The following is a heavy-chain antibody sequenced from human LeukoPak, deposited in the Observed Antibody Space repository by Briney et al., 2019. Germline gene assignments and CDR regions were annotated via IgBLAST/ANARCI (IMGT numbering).Heavy chain of an antibody. CDR1: GYIFTTHW. CDR2: IYPDDSDT. J-gene: IGHJ3*02. CDR3: ATSSPAFGAYEGYGGFDI. Sequence: GESLKISCKASGYIFTTHWLGWVRQMPGKGLEWMGMIYPDDSDTRYNPSFQGQVTMSADKSISTASLQWSSLKASDTAIYYCATSSPAFGAYEGYGGFDIWGQGTKVTVAS. V-gene: IGHV5-51*06. D-gene: IGHD4-23*01.